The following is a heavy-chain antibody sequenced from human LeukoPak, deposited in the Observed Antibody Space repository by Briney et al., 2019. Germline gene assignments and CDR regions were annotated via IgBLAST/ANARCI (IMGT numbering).Heavy chain of an antibody. V-gene: IGHV3-23*01. CDR3: AKDPRAMGRYFFDD. Sequence: GGSLRLSCVGSGFTFNAYAMSWVRQRPGKGPGWVSMISSSGDATDYAQSVKDRLSISRDNAKKTLYLQIKSPRADDTAIYYCAKDPRAMGRYFFDDWGQGSLVIVSS. J-gene: IGHJ4*01. CDR2: ISSSGDAT. CDR1: GFTFNAYA. D-gene: IGHD3-16*01.